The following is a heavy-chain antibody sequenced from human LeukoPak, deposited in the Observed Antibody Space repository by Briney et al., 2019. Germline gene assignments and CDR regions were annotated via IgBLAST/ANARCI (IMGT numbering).Heavy chain of an antibody. Sequence: ASVKVSCKASGYTFTSYYMRWVRQAPGQGLEWMGIINPSGGSTSYAQKFQGRVTMTRDTSTSTVYMELSSLRSEDTAVYYCASYQRGGGGPAEYFQHWGQGTLVTVSS. CDR2: INPSGGST. D-gene: IGHD2-21*01. CDR3: ASYQRGGGGPAEYFQH. J-gene: IGHJ1*01. CDR1: GYTFTSYY. V-gene: IGHV1-46*01.